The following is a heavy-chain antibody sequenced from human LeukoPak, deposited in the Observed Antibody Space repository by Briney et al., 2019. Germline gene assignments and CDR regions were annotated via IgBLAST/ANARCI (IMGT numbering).Heavy chain of an antibody. D-gene: IGHD3-22*01. J-gene: IGHJ4*02. V-gene: IGHV3-9*03. CDR3: AKDIGYDSSGYLDY. Sequence: GRSLRLSCAASGFTFDDYAMHWVRQAPGKGLEWVSGISWNSGSIGYADSVKGRFTISRDNAKNSLCLQMNSLRAEDMALYYCAKDIGYDSSGYLDYWGQGTLVTVSS. CDR1: GFTFDDYA. CDR2: ISWNSGSI.